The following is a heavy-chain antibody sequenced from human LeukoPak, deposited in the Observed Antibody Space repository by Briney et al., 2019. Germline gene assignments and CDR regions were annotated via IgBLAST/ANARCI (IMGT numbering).Heavy chain of an antibody. CDR2: MNPSGST. V-gene: IGHV4-34*01. Sequence: SETLSLTCAVYGGSFSGYYWTWIRHIPEKGLEWIGEMNPSGSTNYNPSLKSRVTISVDTSKNQFSLKLSSVTAADTAVYYCARGRQDVTMIVVIMTAVSYYLDVWGKGTTVTVS. CDR3: ARGRQDVTMIVVIMTAVSYYLDV. J-gene: IGHJ6*03. CDR1: GGSFSGYY. D-gene: IGHD3-22*01.